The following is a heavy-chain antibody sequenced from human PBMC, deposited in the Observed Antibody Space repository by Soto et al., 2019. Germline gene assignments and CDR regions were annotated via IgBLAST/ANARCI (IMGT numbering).Heavy chain of an antibody. V-gene: IGHV6-1*01. CDR3: ARQRISTRLPPYYGMDV. CDR2: TYYRSQWYN. Sequence: QTLSLTCAISGDSVSSNSAAWKWIRQSPSRGLEWLGRTYYRSQWYNDYAVSVKSRITINRDTPKNQFSLQLNSVTPEDTAVYYCARQRISTRLPPYYGMDVWSQGTTVTVS. J-gene: IGHJ6*02. CDR1: GDSVSSNSAA. D-gene: IGHD6-6*01.